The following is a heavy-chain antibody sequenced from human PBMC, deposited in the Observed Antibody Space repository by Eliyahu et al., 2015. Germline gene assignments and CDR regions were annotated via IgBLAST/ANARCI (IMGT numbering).Heavy chain of an antibody. V-gene: IGHV4-39*01. CDR3: ARATKTGCMDY. D-gene: IGHD2-15*01. CDR1: GCSISSSSYY. CDR2: IYYSGST. Sequence: QLQLQESGPGLVKPSETLSLTCTVSGCSISSSSYYWGWIRQPPGKGLEWIGSIYYSGSTYYNPSLKSRVTISVDTSKNQFSLKLSSVTAADTAVYYCARATKTGCMDYWGQGTLVTVSS. J-gene: IGHJ4*02.